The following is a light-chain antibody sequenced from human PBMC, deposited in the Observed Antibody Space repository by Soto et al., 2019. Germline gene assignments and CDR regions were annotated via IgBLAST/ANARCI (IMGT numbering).Light chain of an antibody. CDR1: QTVKTR. V-gene: IGKV3-15*01. CDR2: DAF. CDR3: QQYDEWPLT. J-gene: IGKJ4*01. Sequence: EKVMTQSPATLSVSPGERATLSCRASQTVKTRLALYQQKPGQAPRLLIYDAFTRATGIPARFSGSASGTEFTLTISSLQSEDFAVYYCQQYDEWPLTFGGGTKVEIK.